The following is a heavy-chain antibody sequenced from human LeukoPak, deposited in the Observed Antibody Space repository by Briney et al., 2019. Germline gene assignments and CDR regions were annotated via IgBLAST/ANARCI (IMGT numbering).Heavy chain of an antibody. CDR1: GFTFDDYA. D-gene: IGHD6-13*01. V-gene: IGHV3-43D*03. CDR2: ISWDGGST. Sequence: GGSLRLSCAASGFTFDDYAMHWVRQAPGKGLEWVSLISWDGGSTYYADSVKGRFTISRDNSENSLYLQMNSLRAEDTALYYCAKDRAGKKHGGDYYYYMDAWGKGTTVTVSS. J-gene: IGHJ6*03. CDR3: AKDRAGKKHGGDYYYYMDA.